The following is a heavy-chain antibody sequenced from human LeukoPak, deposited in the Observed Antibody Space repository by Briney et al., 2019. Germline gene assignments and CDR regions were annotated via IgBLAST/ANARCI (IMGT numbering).Heavy chain of an antibody. CDR2: IIPIFGTA. V-gene: IGHV1-69*13. CDR3: ARGGMWELIDY. D-gene: IGHD1-26*01. CDR1: GYTFTSYG. Sequence: ASVKVSCKASGYTFTSYGISWVRQAPGQGLEWMGGIIPIFGTANYAQKFQGRVTITADESTSTAYMELSSLRSEDTAVYYCARGGMWELIDYWGQGTLVTVSS. J-gene: IGHJ4*02.